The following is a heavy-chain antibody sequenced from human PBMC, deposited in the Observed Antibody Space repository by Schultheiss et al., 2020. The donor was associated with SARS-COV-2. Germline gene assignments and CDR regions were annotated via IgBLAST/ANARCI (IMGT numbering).Heavy chain of an antibody. Sequence: SETLSLTCTVSGGSVSSGNYFWTWIRQPPGKGLEWIGYISYSGDTKYNPSLKSRVTISVDTSKNQFSVNLSSVTAADTAVYYCAREGPPNWYFDLWGPGTLVTVSS. CDR2: ISYSGDT. J-gene: IGHJ2*01. CDR1: GGSVSSGNYF. V-gene: IGHV4-61*01. CDR3: AREGPPNWYFDL.